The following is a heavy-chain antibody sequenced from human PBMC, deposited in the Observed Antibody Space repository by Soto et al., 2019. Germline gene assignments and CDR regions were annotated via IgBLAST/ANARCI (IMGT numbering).Heavy chain of an antibody. Sequence: SETLSLTCTVSGGSISSSSYYWGWIRQPPGKGLEWIGSIYYSGSTYYNPSLRSRVTISVDTSKNQFSLKLSSVTAADTAVYYCARGSSIAGLYYGMDVWGQGTTVTVSS. D-gene: IGHD6-6*01. V-gene: IGHV4-39*01. J-gene: IGHJ6*02. CDR2: IYYSGST. CDR1: GGSISSSSYY. CDR3: ARGSSIAGLYYGMDV.